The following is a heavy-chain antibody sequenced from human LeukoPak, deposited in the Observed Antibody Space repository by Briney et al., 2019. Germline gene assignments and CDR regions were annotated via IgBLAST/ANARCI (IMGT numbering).Heavy chain of an antibody. V-gene: IGHV3-74*01. CDR1: GFTFSNDW. D-gene: IGHD5-18*01. Sequence: GGSLRLSCAASGFTFSNDWMHWVRQAPGKGLVWVSRINSDGSTTDYADSVKGRFTISRDNAKNTLYLQVNSLRAEDTAVYYRIKAMVGELRVYWGQGTLVTVSS. J-gene: IGHJ4*02. CDR2: INSDGSTT. CDR3: IKAMVGELRVY.